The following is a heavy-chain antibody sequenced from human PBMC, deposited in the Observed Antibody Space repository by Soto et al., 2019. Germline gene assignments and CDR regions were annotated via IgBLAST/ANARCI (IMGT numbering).Heavy chain of an antibody. CDR2: IIPIFGTA. Sequence: GASVKVSCKASGGTFSSYAISWVRQAPGQGLEWMGGIIPIFGTAKYAQKFKGRVTITADESTSTVYMELRSLRSDDTGMYYCARSALDDDGYHYLDSWGQGTLVTVSS. V-gene: IGHV1-69*13. CDR1: GGTFSSYA. J-gene: IGHJ5*01. D-gene: IGHD5-18*01. CDR3: ARSALDDDGYHYLDS.